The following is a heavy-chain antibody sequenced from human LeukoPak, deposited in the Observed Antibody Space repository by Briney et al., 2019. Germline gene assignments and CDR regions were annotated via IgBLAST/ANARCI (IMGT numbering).Heavy chain of an antibody. D-gene: IGHD3-10*01. CDR2: IYHSGST. Sequence: PSGTLSLTCAVSGGSISSSNWWSWVRQPPGKGLEWIGEIYHSGSTNYNPSLKSRVTISVDKSKNQFSLKLSSVTAADTAVYYCARGPVVRGVIRAPYYFGYWGQGTLVTVSS. V-gene: IGHV4-4*02. CDR3: ARGPVVRGVIRAPYYFGY. CDR1: GGSISSSNW. J-gene: IGHJ4*02.